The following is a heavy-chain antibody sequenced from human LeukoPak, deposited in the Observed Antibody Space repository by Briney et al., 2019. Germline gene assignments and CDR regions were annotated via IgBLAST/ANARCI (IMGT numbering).Heavy chain of an antibody. CDR1: GFTFSSYG. V-gene: IGHV3-23*01. CDR3: AKETRFGSGSSWSAWFDP. J-gene: IGHJ5*02. D-gene: IGHD3-10*01. Sequence: LTGGSLRLSCVASGFTFSSYGMSWVRHTPGKGLEWVSSISGSGGSTYYADSVKARFPISRDNSKNTLFLQMNNLRVEDTAVYYCAKETRFGSGSSWSAWFDPWGQGTLVTVSS. CDR2: ISGSGGST.